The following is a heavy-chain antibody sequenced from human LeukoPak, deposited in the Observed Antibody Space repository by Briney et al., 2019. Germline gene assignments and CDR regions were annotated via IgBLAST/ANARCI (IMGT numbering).Heavy chain of an antibody. CDR3: ARNSGSSTNAFDI. CDR1: GYTFTSYD. D-gene: IGHD1-26*01. V-gene: IGHV1-8*03. CDR2: MNPNSGNT. J-gene: IGHJ3*02. Sequence: ASVKVSXKASGYTFTSYDINWVRQATGQGLEWMGWMNPNSGNTGYAQKFQGRVTITRNTSISTAYMELSSLRSEDTAVYYCARNSGSSTNAFDIWGQGTMVTVSS.